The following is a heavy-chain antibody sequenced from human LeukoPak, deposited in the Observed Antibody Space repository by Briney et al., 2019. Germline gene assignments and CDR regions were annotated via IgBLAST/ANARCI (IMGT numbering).Heavy chain of an antibody. V-gene: IGHV4-31*03. J-gene: IGHJ5*02. CDR2: VYYSGST. D-gene: IGHD3-3*01. CDR1: GGSISSGGYY. CDR3: ARGTYDFWSGYQSWFDP. Sequence: SETLSLTCTVSGGSISSGGYYWSWIRQHPGKGLEWIGYVYYSGSTYYNPSLKSRVTISVDTSKNQFSLKLSSVTAADTAVYYCARGTYDFWSGYQSWFDPWGQGTLVTVSS.